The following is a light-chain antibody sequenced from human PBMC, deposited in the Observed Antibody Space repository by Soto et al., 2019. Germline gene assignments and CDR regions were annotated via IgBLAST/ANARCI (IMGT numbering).Light chain of an antibody. Sequence: EIVMTQSPATLSVSPGERATLSCRASQSVSSNLAWYQQKPGQAPRLLIYGASTRATGIPARFSGSGSGTEFTLTISSLQSEDFAVYYCKQYNNWLETFGQGTKLEIK. CDR2: GAS. V-gene: IGKV3-15*01. CDR3: KQYNNWLET. J-gene: IGKJ2*01. CDR1: QSVSSN.